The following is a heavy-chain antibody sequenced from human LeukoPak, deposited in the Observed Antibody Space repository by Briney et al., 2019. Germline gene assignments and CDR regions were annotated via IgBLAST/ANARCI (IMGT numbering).Heavy chain of an antibody. CDR3: AKWTVVVVAASYYFDY. CDR1: GFTFSSYA. V-gene: IGHV3-23*01. D-gene: IGHD2-15*01. CDR2: ISGSGGST. Sequence: PGGSLRLSCAASGFTFSSYAMSWVRQAPGKGLEWVSAISGSGGSTYYADSVKGRFTISRDNSKNTLYLQMNSLRAEDTAVYYCAKWTVVVVAASYYFDYWGQGTLVTVSS. J-gene: IGHJ4*02.